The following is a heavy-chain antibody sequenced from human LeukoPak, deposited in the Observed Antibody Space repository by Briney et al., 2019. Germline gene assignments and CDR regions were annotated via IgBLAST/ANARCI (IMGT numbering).Heavy chain of an antibody. V-gene: IGHV4-61*02. CDR2: IYTSGST. J-gene: IGHJ5*02. D-gene: IGHD2-2*01. Sequence: SETLSLTCTVSGGSISSGSYYWSWIRQPAGKGLEWIGRIYTSGSTNYNPSLKSRVTISVDTSKNQFSLKLSSVTAADTAVYYCARDIVVVPAANQVVNWFDPWGQGNLVTVSS. CDR3: ARDIVVVPAANQVVNWFDP. CDR1: GGSISSGSYY.